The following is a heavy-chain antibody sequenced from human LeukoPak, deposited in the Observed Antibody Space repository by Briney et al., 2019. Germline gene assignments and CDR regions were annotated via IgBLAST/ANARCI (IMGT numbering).Heavy chain of an antibody. V-gene: IGHV4-61*08. Sequence: SETLSLTCAVSGGSISSGGYSWSWIRQPPGKGLEWIGYIYYSGSTSYNPSLKSRVTLSVDTSKNQFSLKLSSVTAADTAVYYCARVLLGDYGFDYWGQGTLVAVSS. D-gene: IGHD4-17*01. CDR1: GGSISSGGYS. CDR2: IYYSGST. J-gene: IGHJ4*02. CDR3: ARVLLGDYGFDY.